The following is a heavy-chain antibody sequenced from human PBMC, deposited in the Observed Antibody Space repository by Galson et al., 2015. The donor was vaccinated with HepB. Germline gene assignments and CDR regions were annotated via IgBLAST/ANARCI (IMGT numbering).Heavy chain of an antibody. CDR3: ASGGDGQNYDKYYGIDV. CDR2: ISFDGRNK. Sequence: SLRLSCAASGFTFSSYGMHWVRQAPGKGLEWVTNISFDGRNKNYADSVKGRFTISRDNSQHTLYLQMNGLRLEDTAVYYCASGGDGQNYDKYYGIDVWGQGTTVTVSS. D-gene: IGHD5-24*01. J-gene: IGHJ6*02. CDR1: GFTFSSYG. V-gene: IGHV3-30*04.